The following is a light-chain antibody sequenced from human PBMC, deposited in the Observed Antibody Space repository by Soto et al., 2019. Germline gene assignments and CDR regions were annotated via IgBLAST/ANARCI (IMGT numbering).Light chain of an antibody. CDR1: QGIANF. V-gene: IGKV1-9*01. J-gene: IGKJ3*01. Sequence: IQLTQSPSSLSASVGDRVTISCRASQGIANFLAWYQQKPGKAPKLLIYAASTLQSGVPSRFSGSGSGTDFTLTISSLQPEDFATYNCHQFNSSPIPFGPGTKVVIK. CDR3: HQFNSSPIP. CDR2: AAS.